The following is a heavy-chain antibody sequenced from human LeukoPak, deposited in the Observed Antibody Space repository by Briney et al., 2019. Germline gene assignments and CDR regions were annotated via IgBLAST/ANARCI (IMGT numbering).Heavy chain of an antibody. D-gene: IGHD6-13*01. Sequence: GGSLRLSCAASGFTFSSYGMHWVRQAPGKGLEWVAVIWYDGSNKYYADSVKGRFTISRDNSKNTLYLQMNSLRAEDTAVYYCARPDSGYSCSAPPDYWGQGTLVTVSS. CDR3: ARPDSGYSCSAPPDY. CDR1: GFTFSSYG. V-gene: IGHV3-33*01. J-gene: IGHJ4*02. CDR2: IWYDGSNK.